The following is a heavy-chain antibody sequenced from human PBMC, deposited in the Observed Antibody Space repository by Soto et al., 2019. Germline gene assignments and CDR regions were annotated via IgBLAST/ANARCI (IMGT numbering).Heavy chain of an antibody. D-gene: IGHD1-1*01. CDR2: NNPGDYAP. V-gene: IGHV5-51*01. J-gene: IGHJ5*02. Sequence: GGSLKTYFKGPGYSFTSYWIGWVRQMPGKCLGWIGINNPGDYAPRSSPSYQGKNTFSADKSTGTAYLQWSSLKASDTSMYCCATTIHGTSGSWGQGTLVTVSS. CDR3: ATTIHGTSGS. CDR1: GYSFTSYW.